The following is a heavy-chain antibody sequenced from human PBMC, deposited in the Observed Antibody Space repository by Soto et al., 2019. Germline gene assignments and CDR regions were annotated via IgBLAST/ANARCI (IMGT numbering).Heavy chain of an antibody. CDR3: ARDSGRWLPLDY. CDR2: IYYSGST. D-gene: IGHD5-12*01. CDR1: GGSSSSYY. Sequence: SETLSLTCTVSGGSSSSYYWSWIRQPPGKGLEWIGYIYYSGSTNYNPSLKSRVTISVDTSKNQFSLKLSSVTAADTAVYYCARDSGRWLPLDYWGQGTLVTVSS. V-gene: IGHV4-59*01. J-gene: IGHJ4*02.